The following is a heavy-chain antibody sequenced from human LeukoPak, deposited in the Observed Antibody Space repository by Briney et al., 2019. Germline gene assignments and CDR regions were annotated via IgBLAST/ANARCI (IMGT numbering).Heavy chain of an antibody. D-gene: IGHD2-2*03. V-gene: IGHV4-34*01. Sequence: SQTLSLTCTVSGGSISSGYYWSWIRQPPGKGLEWIGEINHSGSTNYNPSLKSRVTISVDTSKNQFSLKLSSVTAADTAVYYCARGLDDYYYYYGMDVWGQGTTVTVSS. CDR3: ARGLDDYYYYYGMDV. J-gene: IGHJ6*02. CDR2: INHSGST. CDR1: GGSISSGYY.